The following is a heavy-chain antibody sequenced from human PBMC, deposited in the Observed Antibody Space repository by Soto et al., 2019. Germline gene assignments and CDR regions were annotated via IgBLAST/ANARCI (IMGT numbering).Heavy chain of an antibody. Sequence: EVQLLESGGGLVQPGGSLRLSCAASGFTFSIQAMRWVRQAPGKGLEWVSAISSGGDNTFYADSVRGRFTVSRDNSKNTLYLQMNSLRAEDTATYYCARVGGTSWGKYYYMDVWGKGTTVTVSS. V-gene: IGHV3-23*01. CDR2: ISSGGDNT. CDR3: ARVGGTSWGKYYYMDV. J-gene: IGHJ6*03. CDR1: GFTFSIQA. D-gene: IGHD1-7*01.